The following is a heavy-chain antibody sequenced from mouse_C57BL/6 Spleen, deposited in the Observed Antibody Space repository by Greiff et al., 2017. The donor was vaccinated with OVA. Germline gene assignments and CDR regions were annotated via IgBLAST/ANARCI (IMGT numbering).Heavy chain of an antibody. D-gene: IGHD2-3*01. CDR2: IYPSDSET. V-gene: IGHV1-61*01. CDR1: GYTFTSYW. J-gene: IGHJ4*01. Sequence: QVQLQQPGAELVRPGSSVKLSCKASGYTFTSYWMDWVKQRPGQGLEWIGNIYPSDSETHYNQKFKDKATLTVDKSSSTAYMQLSSLTSEDSAVYYCARRRLYDLYAMDYWGQGTSVTVSS. CDR3: ARRRLYDLYAMDY.